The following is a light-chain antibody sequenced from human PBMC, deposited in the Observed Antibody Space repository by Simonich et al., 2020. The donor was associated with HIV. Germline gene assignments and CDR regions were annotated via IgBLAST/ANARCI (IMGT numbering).Light chain of an antibody. J-gene: IGLJ3*02. CDR3: CSYAGSYTWV. CDR2: DVR. V-gene: IGLV2-11*01. Sequence: QSALTQPRSVSGSPGHSVTISCTGTSSGVGGYNYVSWYPQHPGKAPKLMISDVRKRPSGVPDRFSGSKSGNTASLTISGLQAEDEADYYCCSYAGSYTWVFGGGTKVTVL. CDR1: SSGVGGYNY.